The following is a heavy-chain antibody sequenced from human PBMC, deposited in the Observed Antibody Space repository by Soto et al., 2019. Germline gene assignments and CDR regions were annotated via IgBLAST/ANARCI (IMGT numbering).Heavy chain of an antibody. CDR1: GFTFRSYV. CDR3: ARWRTTGGLDA. J-gene: IGHJ5*02. V-gene: IGHV3-30*19. CDR2: TSYDGSNK. D-gene: IGHD1-1*01. Sequence: QVQLVESGGGVVQPGTSLRLSCVGSGFTFRSYVIHWVRQAPGKGLEWVALTSYDGSNKYYDDSVKVRFTISRDNSRNTVDLQMDTLSLEDTALYYCARWRTTGGLDAWCQGTLVCVSS.